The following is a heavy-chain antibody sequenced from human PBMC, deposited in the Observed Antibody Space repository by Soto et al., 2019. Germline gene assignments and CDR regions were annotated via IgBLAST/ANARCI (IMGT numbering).Heavy chain of an antibody. V-gene: IGHV4-39*01. J-gene: IGHJ4*02. CDR3: ARQAGIYVGPTGAVDN. Sequence: SETLSLTCTVSGGSISSSSYYWGWIRQPPGKGLEWFGSIFYSGSTYHNPSLRSRLTISVDTSKNQFSLRLSSVTAADTAVYYCARQAGIYVGPTGAVDNWGQGTLVTVSS. CDR2: IFYSGST. CDR1: GGSISSSSYY. D-gene: IGHD1-26*01.